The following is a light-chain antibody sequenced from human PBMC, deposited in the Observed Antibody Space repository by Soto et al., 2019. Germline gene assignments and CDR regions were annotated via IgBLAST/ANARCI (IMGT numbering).Light chain of an antibody. CDR2: GAS. Sequence: EIVMTQSPATLSLSPGDRVTLSCRASQSVRSNSAWYQQKPGQTPRLLIYGASTRATGIPARFSGSGYGTEFTLTISSLQSEDFAVYYCQQYNTWPLTFGGGTKAEIK. CDR1: QSVRSN. V-gene: IGKV3-15*01. CDR3: QQYNTWPLT. J-gene: IGKJ4*01.